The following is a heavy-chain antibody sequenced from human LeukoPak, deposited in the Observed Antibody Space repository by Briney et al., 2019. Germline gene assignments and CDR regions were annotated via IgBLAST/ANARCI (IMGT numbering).Heavy chain of an antibody. D-gene: IGHD3-3*01. J-gene: IGHJ4*02. Sequence: QTGGTLRLSCAVSGFTFSSYGMHWVRQAPGKGREWVAVISYDGSNNYYADSVKGRLTISRDNSKNTLYLQMNSLRAEDTAVYYCAKDRSGYYDFDYWGQGTLVTVS. V-gene: IGHV3-30*18. CDR1: GFTFSSYG. CDR2: ISYDGSNN. CDR3: AKDRSGYYDFDY.